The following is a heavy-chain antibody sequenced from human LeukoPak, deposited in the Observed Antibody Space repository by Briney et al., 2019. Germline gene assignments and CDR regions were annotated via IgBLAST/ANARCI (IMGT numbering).Heavy chain of an antibody. CDR1: GFTLSSYA. J-gene: IGHJ4*02. V-gene: IGHV3-30*04. CDR2: ISYDGSNK. Sequence: TGGSLRLSCAASGFTLSSYAMHWVRQAPGKGLEWVAVISYDGSNKYYADSVKGRFTISRDNSKNTLYLQMNSLRAEDTAVYYCARDTPYLDYWGQGTLVTVSS. CDR3: ARDTPYLDY.